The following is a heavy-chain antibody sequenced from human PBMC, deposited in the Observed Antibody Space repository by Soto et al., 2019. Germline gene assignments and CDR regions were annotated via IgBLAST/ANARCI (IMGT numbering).Heavy chain of an antibody. CDR3: ARSGWYDAFDI. CDR1: GGSISSYY. J-gene: IGHJ3*02. V-gene: IGHV4-59*01. Sequence: PSETLSLTCTVSGGSISSYYWSWIRQPPGKGLEWIGYIYYSGSTNYNPSLKSRVTISVDTSKNQFSLKLSSVTAADMAVYYCARSGWYDAFDIWGQGTMVTVSS. D-gene: IGHD6-19*01. CDR2: IYYSGST.